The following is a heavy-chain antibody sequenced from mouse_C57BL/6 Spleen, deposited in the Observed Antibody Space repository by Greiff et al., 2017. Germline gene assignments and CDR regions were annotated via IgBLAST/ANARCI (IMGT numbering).Heavy chain of an antibody. CDR3: ARTGGGYALDD. J-gene: IGHJ4*01. Sequence: QVQLQQSGAELVKPGASVKISCKASGYAFSSYWMNWVKQRPGKGLEWIGQIYPGDGDTNYNGKFKGQATLTADKSSSTAYMQLSSLTSEDSAVXLCARTGGGYALDDWGQGTTVTVSS. CDR2: IYPGDGDT. V-gene: IGHV1-80*01. CDR1: GYAFSSYW.